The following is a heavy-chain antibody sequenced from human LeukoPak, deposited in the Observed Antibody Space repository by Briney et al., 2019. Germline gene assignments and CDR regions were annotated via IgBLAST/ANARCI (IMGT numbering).Heavy chain of an antibody. D-gene: IGHD3-10*01. Sequence: GGSLRLSCAASGFTFGSYAMNWVRQAPGKGLEWVSSISGSGGRTYYADSVKGRFTISRDTSKNTLYLQMNSLRVEDTAVYYCATRRFGELTYWGQGTLVTVSS. J-gene: IGHJ4*02. CDR1: GFTFGSYA. CDR3: ATRRFGELTY. CDR2: ISGSGGRT. V-gene: IGHV3-23*01.